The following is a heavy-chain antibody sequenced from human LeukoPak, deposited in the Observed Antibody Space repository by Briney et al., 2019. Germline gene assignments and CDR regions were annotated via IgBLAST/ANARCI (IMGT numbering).Heavy chain of an antibody. CDR1: GYTFTSYY. V-gene: IGHV1-46*01. J-gene: IGHJ4*02. Sequence: ASVKVSCKASGYTFTSYYMHWVRQAPGQGLEWMGIINPSGGSTSYAQKFQGRVTMTRDTSTSTVYMELSSLRSEDTAVYYCATIAVAGTGGGYYFDYWGQGTLVTVSS. CDR2: INPSGGST. D-gene: IGHD6-19*01. CDR3: ATIAVAGTGGGYYFDY.